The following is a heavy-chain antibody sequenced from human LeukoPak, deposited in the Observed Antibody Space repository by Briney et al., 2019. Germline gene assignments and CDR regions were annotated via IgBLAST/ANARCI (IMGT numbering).Heavy chain of an antibody. CDR3: ARGKGYSSGYQVDY. Sequence: SETLSLTCAVYGGSFSGYYWSWIRQPPGKGLEWIGEINHSGSTNYNPSLKSRVTISVDTSKNQFSLKLSSVTAADTAVYYCARGKGYSSGYQVDYWGQGTLVTVSS. J-gene: IGHJ4*02. CDR2: INHSGST. V-gene: IGHV4-34*01. CDR1: GGSFSGYY. D-gene: IGHD5-18*01.